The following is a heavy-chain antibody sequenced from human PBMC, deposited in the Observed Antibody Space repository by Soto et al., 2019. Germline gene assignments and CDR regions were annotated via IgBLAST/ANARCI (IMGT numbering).Heavy chain of an antibody. V-gene: IGHV6-1*01. J-gene: IGHJ5*02. CDR3: AKGDNLGPKTGYAFDP. CDR1: GDSVSSNTAS. Sequence: PSQTLSLTCAISGDSVSSNTASLNWIRQSPSRDLEWLGRTYFRSKWYNDYAVSVKSRIIINPDTSNNQFSLQLNSVTPEDTAVYFCAKGDNLGPKTGYAFDPWGQGIMVTVSS. CDR2: TYFRSKWYN. D-gene: IGHD5-12*01.